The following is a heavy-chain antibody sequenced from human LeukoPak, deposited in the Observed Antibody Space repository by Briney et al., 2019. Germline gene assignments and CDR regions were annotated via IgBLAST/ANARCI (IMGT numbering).Heavy chain of an antibody. V-gene: IGHV1-2*06. D-gene: IGHD3-10*01. CDR3: ASAYRNYGSGSYYNGFDP. CDR1: GYTFTGYY. Sequence: GASVKVSCKASGYTFTGYYMHWVRQAPGQGLEWMGRINPNSGGTNYAQKFQGRVTMTGDTSISTAYMELSRLRSDDTAVYYCASAYRNYGSGSYYNGFDPWGQGTLVTASS. CDR2: INPNSGGT. J-gene: IGHJ5*02.